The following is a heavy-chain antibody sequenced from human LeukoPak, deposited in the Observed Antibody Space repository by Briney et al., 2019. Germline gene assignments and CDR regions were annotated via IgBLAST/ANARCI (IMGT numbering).Heavy chain of an antibody. CDR1: GGSISSTTYY. CDR3: ARDRYDSSGCDAFDI. Sequence: PSETLSLTCIVSGGSISSTTYYWGWIRQPPGKRLEWIGSIYYSGNTYYNPSLKSRVTISVDTSKNQFSLKLSSVTAADTAVYYCARDRYDSSGCDAFDIWGQGTMVTVSS. D-gene: IGHD3-22*01. CDR2: IYYSGNT. V-gene: IGHV4-39*07. J-gene: IGHJ3*02.